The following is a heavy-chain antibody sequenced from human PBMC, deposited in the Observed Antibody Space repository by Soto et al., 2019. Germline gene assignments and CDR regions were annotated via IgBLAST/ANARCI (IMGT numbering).Heavy chain of an antibody. CDR1: GYTFTSYA. J-gene: IGHJ4*02. V-gene: IGHV1-3*01. CDR2: INAGNGNT. CDR3: ARRGDYSYFDY. Sequence: ASVKVSCKASGYTFTSYAMHWVRQAPGQRLEWMGWINAGNGNTKYSQKFQGRVTMTRDTSTSTVYMELSSLRSEDTAVYYCARRGDYSYFDYWGQGTLVTVSS. D-gene: IGHD4-17*01.